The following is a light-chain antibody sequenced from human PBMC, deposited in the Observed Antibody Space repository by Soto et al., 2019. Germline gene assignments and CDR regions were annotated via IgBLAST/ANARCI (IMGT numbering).Light chain of an antibody. CDR3: QTWGTGIHVV. Sequence: QLVLTQSPSASASLGASVKLTCTLSCGHSSYAIAWHQQQPEKGPRYLMKLNSDDSHSKGDGIPDRFSGSSSGAERYLTISSLQSEDEADYYCQTWGTGIHVVFGGGTQLTVL. J-gene: IGLJ2*01. V-gene: IGLV4-69*01. CDR2: LNSDDSH. CDR1: CGHSSYA.